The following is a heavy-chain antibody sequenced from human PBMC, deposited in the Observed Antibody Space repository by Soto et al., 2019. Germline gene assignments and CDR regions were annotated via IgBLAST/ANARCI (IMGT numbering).Heavy chain of an antibody. D-gene: IGHD4-17*01. J-gene: IGHJ5*02. Sequence: PSETLSLTCTVSGASISSGGYYWSWIRQHPGKGLEYIGYIYYSGSTYYNPSLKSRVTMSVDTSKNQFSLKLSSVTAADTAVYYFTRCQDHSDYVRAMNWFDPWGQGTLVTVSS. CDR3: TRCQDHSDYVRAMNWFDP. CDR2: IYYSGST. V-gene: IGHV4-31*03. CDR1: GASISSGGYY.